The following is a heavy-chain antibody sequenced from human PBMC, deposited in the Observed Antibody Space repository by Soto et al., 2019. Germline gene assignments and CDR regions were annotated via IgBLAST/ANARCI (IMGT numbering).Heavy chain of an antibody. CDR1: GGTFSSYA. J-gene: IGHJ5*02. V-gene: IGHV1-69*01. Sequence: VQLVQSGAEVKKPGSSVQVSCKASGGTFSSYAISWVRQSPGQGLEWMGGIIPIFGTANYAQKFQCRVTITADESTSTAYMELRSLRSEDTAVYYCARVPRLVVVQDNWFDPWGQVTLVTVSS. D-gene: IGHD3-22*01. CDR2: IIPIFGTA. CDR3: ARVPRLVVVQDNWFDP.